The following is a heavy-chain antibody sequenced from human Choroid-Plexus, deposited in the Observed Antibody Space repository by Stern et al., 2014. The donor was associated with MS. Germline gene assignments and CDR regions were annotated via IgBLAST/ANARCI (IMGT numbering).Heavy chain of an antibody. CDR2: VSYDGSNK. J-gene: IGHJ1*01. CDR3: AKDRQYFTYFFDH. Sequence: QVQLVESGGGVVQPGRPLRLSCVASGFTFGSCAMHWVRQAPGKGLEWVAGVSYDGSNKYYADSVKGRFTISRATSQNTLYMQMTSLSPEDTALYYCAKDRQYFTYFFDHWGQGSLVTVSS. D-gene: IGHD2/OR15-2a*01. CDR1: GFTFGSCA. V-gene: IGHV3-30*18.